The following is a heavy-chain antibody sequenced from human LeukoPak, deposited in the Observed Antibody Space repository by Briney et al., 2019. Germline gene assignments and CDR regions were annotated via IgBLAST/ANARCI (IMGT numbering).Heavy chain of an antibody. Sequence: PSETLSLTCTVSGGSISSYYWSWIRQPPGKGLEWIGYIYYSGSTNYNPSLKSRVTISVDTSKNQFSLKLSSVTAADTAVYYCASSSSTRLYYFDYWGQGTLVTVSS. CDR1: GGSISSYY. J-gene: IGHJ4*02. V-gene: IGHV4-59*08. CDR2: IYYSGST. CDR3: ASSSSTRLYYFDY. D-gene: IGHD2-2*01.